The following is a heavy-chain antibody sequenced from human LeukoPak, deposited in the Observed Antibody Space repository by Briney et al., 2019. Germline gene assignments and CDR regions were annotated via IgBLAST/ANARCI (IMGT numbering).Heavy chain of an antibody. V-gene: IGHV3-53*01. CDR2: IYSGGST. CDR1: GFTVSSNY. Sequence: PGGSLRLSCAASGFTVSSNYMSWVRQAPGKGLEWVSVIYSGGSTYYADSVKGRFTISRDNSKNTLYLQMNSLRAEDTAVYYCAKDPDCTSGICYTFFDYWGRGTLVTVSS. CDR3: AKDPDCTSGICYTFFDY. D-gene: IGHD2-8*01. J-gene: IGHJ4*02.